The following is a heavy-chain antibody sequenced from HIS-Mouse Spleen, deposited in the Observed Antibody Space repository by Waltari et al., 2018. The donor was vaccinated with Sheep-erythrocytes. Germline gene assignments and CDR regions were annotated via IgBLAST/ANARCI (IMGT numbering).Heavy chain of an antibody. CDR1: GFTFSSYC. D-gene: IGHD3-10*01. CDR2: ISYDGSNK. V-gene: IGHV3-30*18. Sequence: QVQLLESGVGVVQPGRSLILSCAASGFTFSSYCMHWVRQGPGKGVEWVAVISYDGSNKYYADSVKGRFTISRDNSKNTLYLQMNSLRAEDTAVYYCAKDRRGFWDYWGQGTLVTVSS. CDR3: AKDRRGFWDY. J-gene: IGHJ4*02.